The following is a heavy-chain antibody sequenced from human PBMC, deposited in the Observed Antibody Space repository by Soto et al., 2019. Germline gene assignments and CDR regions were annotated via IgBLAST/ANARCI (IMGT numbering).Heavy chain of an antibody. Sequence: LGESLKISCKGSGYSFTSYWISWVRQMPGKGLEWMGRIDPSDSYTNYSPSFQGHVTISADKSISTAYLQWSSLKASDTAMYYCARQLRGYDPVYYYYGMDVWGQGTTVTVSS. CDR2: IDPSDSYT. CDR1: GYSFTSYW. D-gene: IGHD5-12*01. V-gene: IGHV5-10-1*01. J-gene: IGHJ6*02. CDR3: ARQLRGYDPVYYYYGMDV.